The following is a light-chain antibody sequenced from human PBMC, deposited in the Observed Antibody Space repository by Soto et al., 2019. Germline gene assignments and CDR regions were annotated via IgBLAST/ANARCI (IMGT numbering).Light chain of an antibody. Sequence: EVVLTQCPATLSFSAGERATLSFRASQSVRSTHLAWYQLKPGQAPRLFIYGASSRATGIPDRFSGSGSGTDFTLTISRLEPEDFAVYICQQYGTSPRTFGQGTRLEIK. J-gene: IGKJ5*01. V-gene: IGKV3-20*01. CDR2: GAS. CDR3: QQYGTSPRT. CDR1: QSVRSTH.